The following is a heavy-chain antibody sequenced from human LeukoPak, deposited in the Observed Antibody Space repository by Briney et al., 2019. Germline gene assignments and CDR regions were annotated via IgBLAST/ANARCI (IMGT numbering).Heavy chain of an antibody. CDR2: IYTSGST. Sequence: SSETLSLTCTVSGGSISSYYWSWIRQPAGKGLEWIGRIYTSGSTNYNPSLKSRVTMSVDTSKNQFSLKLSSVTAADTAVYYCARDLHVMVRGVITSGFQHWGQGTLVTVSS. CDR3: ARDLHVMVRGVITSGFQH. J-gene: IGHJ1*01. CDR1: GGSISSYY. V-gene: IGHV4-4*07. D-gene: IGHD3-10*01.